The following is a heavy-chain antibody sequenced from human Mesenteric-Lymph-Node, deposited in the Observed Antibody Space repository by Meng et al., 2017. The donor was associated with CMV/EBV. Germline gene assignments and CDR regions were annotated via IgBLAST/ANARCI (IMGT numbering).Heavy chain of an antibody. V-gene: IGHV3-33*01. J-gene: IGHJ6*02. CDR1: GFSFASHA. CDR2: IWRDGGSK. D-gene: IGHD5-18*01. CDR3: ARDRSSGFSYGTYFYYYGVDV. Sequence: GGSLRLSCMTSGFSFASHAMHWVRQVPGQGLEGLAVIWRDGGSKFYKASVKGRLAISRDNSQSTLFLQMNDLRAEDTAVYFCARDRSSGFSYGTYFYYYGVDVWGQGATVTVSS.